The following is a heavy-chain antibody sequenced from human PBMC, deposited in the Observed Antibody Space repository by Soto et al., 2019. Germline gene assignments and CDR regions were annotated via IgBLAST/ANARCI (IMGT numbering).Heavy chain of an antibody. CDR1: GFSFGHYS. CDR2: ISSDNRTI. V-gene: IGHV3-48*02. J-gene: IGHJ6*02. CDR3: AREGWPLLQSGMDV. D-gene: IGHD2-15*01. Sequence: EVQLVESGGGLIQRGGSLRLSCAASGFSFGHYSMNWVPQAPGKGPEWVSYISSDNRTINYADPVQGRFIITRDNAKKSLYLQLHSLREEDAAVYYCAREGWPLLQSGMDVWGQGTTVTVSS.